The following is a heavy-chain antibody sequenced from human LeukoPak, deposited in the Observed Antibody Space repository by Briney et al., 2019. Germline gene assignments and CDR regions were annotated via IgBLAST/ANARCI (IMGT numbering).Heavy chain of an antibody. CDR1: GGSISSSNW. V-gene: IGHV4-4*02. CDR2: IYHSGST. J-gene: IGHJ4*02. CDR3: ARGRNNYGGNSEIDY. D-gene: IGHD4-23*01. Sequence: SETLSLTCAVSGGSISSSNWWSWVRQPPGKGLEWIGEIYHSGSTNYNPSLKSRVTISVDTSRDQFSLKLSSVTAADTAVYYCARGRNNYGGNSEIDYWGQGTLVTVSS.